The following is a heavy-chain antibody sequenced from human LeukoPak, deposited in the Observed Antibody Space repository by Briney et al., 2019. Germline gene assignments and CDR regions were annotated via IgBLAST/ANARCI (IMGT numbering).Heavy chain of an antibody. CDR1: GYSFTSYW. Sequence: GESLKISCKGSGYSFTSYWIGWVRQMPGKGLEWMGIIYPGDSDHRHSPSFQGQVTISADKSNSTAYLQWSSLKASDTAMYYCARHPEGYTFDYWGQGTLVTVSS. D-gene: IGHD5-24*01. V-gene: IGHV5-51*01. J-gene: IGHJ4*02. CDR2: IYPGDSDH. CDR3: ARHPEGYTFDY.